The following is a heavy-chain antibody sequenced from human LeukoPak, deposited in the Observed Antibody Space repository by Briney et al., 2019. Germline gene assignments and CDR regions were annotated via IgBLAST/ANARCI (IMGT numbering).Heavy chain of an antibody. V-gene: IGHV4-38-2*02. CDR1: GYSISSGYY. CDR3: ARVGGYVHFDY. Sequence: SETLSLTCTVSGYSISSGYYWGWIRQPPGKGLEWIGSIYHSGSTYYNPSLKSRVTISVDTSKNQFSLTLSSVTAAATAVYYCARVGGYVHFDYWGQGTLVTVSS. D-gene: IGHD5-12*01. CDR2: IYHSGST. J-gene: IGHJ4*02.